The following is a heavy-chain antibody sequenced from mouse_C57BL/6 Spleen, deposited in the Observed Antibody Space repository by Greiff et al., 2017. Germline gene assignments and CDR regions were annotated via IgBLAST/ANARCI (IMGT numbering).Heavy chain of an antibody. CDR3: ARNYYAMDY. Sequence: QVQLQQSGAGLARPGASVKLSCKASGYTFTCYGISWVKQRTGQGLGWVGEIYPISGNTYYHEKFKGKATRNADKSSRTAHMGLRSLKSEDSAVYFCARNYYAMDYWGQGTSVTVSS. CDR1: GYTFTCYG. J-gene: IGHJ4*01. V-gene: IGHV1-81*01. CDR2: IYPISGNT.